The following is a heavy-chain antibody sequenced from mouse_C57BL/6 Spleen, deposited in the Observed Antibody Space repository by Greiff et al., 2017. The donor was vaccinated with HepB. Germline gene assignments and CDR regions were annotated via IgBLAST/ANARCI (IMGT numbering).Heavy chain of an antibody. CDR1: GYTFTEYT. V-gene: IGHV1-62-2*01. Sequence: VQLQESGAELVKPGASVKLSCKASGYTFTEYTIHWVKQRSGQGLEWIGWFYPGSGSIKYNEKFKDKATLTADKSSSTVYMELSRLTSEDSAVYFCARHGKGGYDYDGGFDYWGQGTTLTVSS. CDR2: FYPGSGSI. J-gene: IGHJ2*01. CDR3: ARHGKGGYDYDGGFDY. D-gene: IGHD2-4*01.